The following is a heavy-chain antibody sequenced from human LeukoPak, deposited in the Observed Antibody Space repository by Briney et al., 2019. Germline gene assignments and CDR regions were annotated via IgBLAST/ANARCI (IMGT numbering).Heavy chain of an antibody. J-gene: IGHJ5*02. D-gene: IGHD7-27*01. CDR2: IYTSGST. CDR1: GGPISSGSYY. CDR3: ARDGGTGDWFDP. Sequence: SQTLSLTCTVSGGPISSGSYYWSWIRQPAGKGLEWIGRIYTSGSTNYNPSLKSRVTISVDTSKNQFSLKLSSVTAADTAVYYCARDGGTGDWFDPWGQGTLVTVSS. V-gene: IGHV4-61*02.